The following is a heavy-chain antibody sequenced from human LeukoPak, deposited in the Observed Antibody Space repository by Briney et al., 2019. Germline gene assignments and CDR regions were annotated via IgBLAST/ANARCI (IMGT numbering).Heavy chain of an antibody. D-gene: IGHD5-12*01. V-gene: IGHV1-46*01. CDR2: INPSGGST. J-gene: IGHJ5*02. CDR3: ARGYGGYLDP. Sequence: ASVNVPYKASGYTFTSYYMHWMRQAPGQGLEWMGIINPSGGSTSYAQKFQGRVTMTRDTSTSTVYMELSSLRSEDTAVYYCARGYGGYLDPWGQGTLVTVSS. CDR1: GYTFTSYY.